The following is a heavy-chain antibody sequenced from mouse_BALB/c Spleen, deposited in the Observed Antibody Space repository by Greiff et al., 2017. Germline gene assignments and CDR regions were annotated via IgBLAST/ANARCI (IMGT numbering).Heavy chain of an antibody. D-gene: IGHD1-1*01. Sequence: QVQLQQSGAELARPGASVKLSCKASGYTFTDYYINWVKQRTGQGLEWIGEIYPGSGNTYYNEKFKGKATLTADKSSSTAYMQLSSLTSEDSAVYFCARWGLYYYGSNAMDYWGQGTSVTVSS. V-gene: IGHV1-77*01. CDR2: IYPGSGNT. J-gene: IGHJ4*01. CDR3: ARWGLYYYGSNAMDY. CDR1: GYTFTDYY.